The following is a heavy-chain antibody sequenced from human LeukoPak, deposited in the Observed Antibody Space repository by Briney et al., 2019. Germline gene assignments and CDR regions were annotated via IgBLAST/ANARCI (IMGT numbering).Heavy chain of an antibody. CDR2: INHSGST. CDR3: ARELMLMGYSS. D-gene: IGHD5-12*01. V-gene: IGHV4-34*01. J-gene: IGHJ5*02. CDR1: GGSFSGYY. Sequence: SETLSLTCAVYGGSFSGYYWSWIRQPPGKGLEWIGEINHSGSTNYNPSLKSRVTISVDTSKNQFSLKLSSVTAADTAVYYCARELMLMGYSSWGQGTLVTVSS.